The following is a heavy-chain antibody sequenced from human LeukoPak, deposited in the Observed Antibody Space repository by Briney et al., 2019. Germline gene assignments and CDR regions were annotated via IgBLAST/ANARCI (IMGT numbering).Heavy chain of an antibody. CDR1: GGSISSGDYY. CDR3: AREYQLPKWNWFDP. D-gene: IGHD2-2*01. CDR2: IYYSGST. Sequence: PSETLSLTCTVSGGSISSGDYYWSWIRQPPGKGLEWIGYIYYSGSTYYNPSLKSRVTISVDTPQNQFSLKLSSVTAADTAVYYCAREYQLPKWNWFDPWGQGTLVTVSS. V-gene: IGHV4-30-4*08. J-gene: IGHJ5*02.